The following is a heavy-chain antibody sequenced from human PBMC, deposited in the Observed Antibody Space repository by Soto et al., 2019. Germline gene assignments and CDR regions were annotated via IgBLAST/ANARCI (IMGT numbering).Heavy chain of an antibody. CDR3: ARMMKGGTSDWSQIDC. V-gene: IGHV2-70*13. CDR2: IEWGDDK. CDR1: RFALITTAMC. J-gene: IGHJ4*02. D-gene: IGHD3-9*01. Sequence: SGPTLVNPTQTLTLTCTVSRFALITTAMCVTCIRQPPGKALECHALIEWGDDKNYSTSLMTSLTLSKDTSKDQVVLRMTKMDPVDTGTSNCARMMKGGTSDWSQIDCWGQGTLVTVSS.